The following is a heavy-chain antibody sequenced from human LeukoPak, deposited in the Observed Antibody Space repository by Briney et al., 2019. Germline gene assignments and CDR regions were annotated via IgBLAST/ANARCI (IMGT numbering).Heavy chain of an antibody. CDR1: GYTFTSYY. J-gene: IGHJ4*02. CDR3: GTSRTARYEFDY. V-gene: IGHV1-46*01. CDR2: INPSGGST. D-gene: IGHD2-21*02. Sequence: ASVKVSCKASGYTFTSYYMHWVRQAPGQGLEWMGIINPSGGSTSYAQKFQGRVTMTRDTSTSTVYMELSSLRSEDTAVYYCGTSRTARYEFDYWGQGTLVTVSS.